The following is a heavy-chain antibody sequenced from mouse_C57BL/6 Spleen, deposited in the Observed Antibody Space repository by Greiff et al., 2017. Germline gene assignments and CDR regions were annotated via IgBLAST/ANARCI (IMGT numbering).Heavy chain of an antibody. CDR3: AKDYAPYYYAMDY. CDR1: GYTFTSYW. V-gene: IGHV1-72*01. J-gene: IGHJ4*01. CDR2: IDPNSGGT. D-gene: IGHD1-1*02. Sequence: QVQLQQPGAELVKPGASVKLSCKASGYTFTSYWLHWVKQRPGRGLEWIGRIDPNSGGTKYNEKFKSKATLTVDKPSSTAYMKLSSLTSEDSAVYYCAKDYAPYYYAMDYWGQGTSVTVSS.